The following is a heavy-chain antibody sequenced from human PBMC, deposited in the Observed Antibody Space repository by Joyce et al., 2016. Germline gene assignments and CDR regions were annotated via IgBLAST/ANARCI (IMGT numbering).Heavy chain of an antibody. J-gene: IGHJ4*02. CDR2: IDAGKGNT. CDR1: GYIFTRYA. Sequence: QVQLVQSGAEVKKPGASVKVCCEASGYIFTRYAIHWVHQAPGQSLEWMGWIDAGKGNTKDSQNFQGRVTITRDTSASTVYVELSSLISEDRAVYYCAREVRKSGGSLDYWGQGTLVTVSS. D-gene: IGHD1-14*01. CDR3: AREVRKSGGSLDY. V-gene: IGHV1-3*01.